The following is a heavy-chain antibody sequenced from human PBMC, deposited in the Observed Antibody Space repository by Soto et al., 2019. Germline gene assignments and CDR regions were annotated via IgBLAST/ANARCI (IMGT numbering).Heavy chain of an antibody. CDR2: IIPIFGTA. D-gene: IGHD3-9*01. J-gene: IGHJ6*02. Sequence: SVKVSCKASGGTFSSYAISWVRQAPGQGLEWMGGIIPIFGTANYAQKFQGRVTITADKSTSTAYMELSSLRSEDTAVYYCARDGYDILTGYEAPGYYYYGMDVWGQGTTVTVSS. V-gene: IGHV1-69*06. CDR1: GGTFSSYA. CDR3: ARDGYDILTGYEAPGYYYYGMDV.